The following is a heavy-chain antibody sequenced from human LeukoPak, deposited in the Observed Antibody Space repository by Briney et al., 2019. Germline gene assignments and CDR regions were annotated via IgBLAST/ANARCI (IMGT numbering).Heavy chain of an antibody. V-gene: IGHV3-30*18. Sequence: GRSLRLSCAASGFTFSSYGMHWVRRAPGKGLEWVAVISYDGSNKYYADSVKGRFTISRDNSKNTLYLQMNSLRAEDTAVYYCAKGGSSSWFDAFDIWGQGTMVTVSS. J-gene: IGHJ3*02. D-gene: IGHD6-13*01. CDR2: ISYDGSNK. CDR1: GFTFSSYG. CDR3: AKGGSSSWFDAFDI.